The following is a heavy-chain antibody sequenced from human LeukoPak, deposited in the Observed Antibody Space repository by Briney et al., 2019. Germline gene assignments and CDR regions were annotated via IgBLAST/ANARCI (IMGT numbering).Heavy chain of an antibody. CDR1: GYTFTSYL. J-gene: IGHJ4*02. V-gene: IGHV1-46*03. D-gene: IGHD3-10*01. Sequence: ASVKVSCKASGYTFTSYLIHWVRQAPGQGLEWMGIINPSGGSTNYAQRFQGRVSMTRDTSTSTVYMELSSLRSDDTAVYYCTMVRGALFDYWGQGTLVTVSS. CDR2: INPSGGST. CDR3: TMVRGALFDY.